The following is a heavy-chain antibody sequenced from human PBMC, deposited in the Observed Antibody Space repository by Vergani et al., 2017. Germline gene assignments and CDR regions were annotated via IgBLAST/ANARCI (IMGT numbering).Heavy chain of an antibody. J-gene: IGHJ6*01. CDR2: IWYDGSNK. CDR1: GFTFSTYG. D-gene: IGHD2-15*01. Sequence: QVQLVESGGGVVQPGRSLRLSCAASGFTFSTYGLHWVRQAPGKGLEWVTVIWYDGSNKYYGDSVKGRFTISRDNDKNTLYLQMNSLRVEETAVYYCARGKDWGGSRCKGWPDYGLDLWGQGTTVTGSS. CDR3: ARGKDWGGSRCKGWPDYGLDL. V-gene: IGHV3-33*01.